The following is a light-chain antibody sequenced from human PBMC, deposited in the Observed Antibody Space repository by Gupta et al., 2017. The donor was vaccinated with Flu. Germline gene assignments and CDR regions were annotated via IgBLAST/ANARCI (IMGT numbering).Light chain of an antibody. Sequence: EIVLTQSPATLSLSPGERATLSCRASQSVSTFLAWYQHKPGQAPRLLIYDASNRATGIPARFSGSGSGTDFTLTISILEPEDFAVYYCQQRSNWPPLTFGPGTKVDIK. J-gene: IGKJ3*01. CDR2: DAS. CDR3: QQRSNWPPLT. CDR1: QSVSTF. V-gene: IGKV3-11*01.